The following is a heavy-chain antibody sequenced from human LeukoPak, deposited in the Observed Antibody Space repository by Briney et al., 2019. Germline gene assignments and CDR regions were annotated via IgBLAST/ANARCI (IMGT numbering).Heavy chain of an antibody. Sequence: ASVKVSCKASGYTFTGYYLHWVRQAPGQGLEWMGWINPNSGGTNYAQKFQGRVTMTRDTSSSTAYMELSRLRSDDTAVYYCARGVYGDYLFDYWGQGTLVTVSS. D-gene: IGHD4-17*01. J-gene: IGHJ4*02. CDR1: GYTFTGYY. CDR3: ARGVYGDYLFDY. CDR2: INPNSGGT. V-gene: IGHV1-2*02.